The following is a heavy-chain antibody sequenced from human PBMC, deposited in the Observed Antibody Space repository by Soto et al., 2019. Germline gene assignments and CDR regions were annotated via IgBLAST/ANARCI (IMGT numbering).Heavy chain of an antibody. CDR1: GGTFSSYT. CDR3: ARNNCTNGGCYGTALDP. D-gene: IGHD2-8*01. J-gene: IGHJ5*02. CDR2: IIHILGIA. Sequence: QVQLVQSGAEVKKPGSSVKVSCKASGGTFSSYTISWVRQAPGQGLEWMGRIIHILGIANYAQKFQGRVTITADKSTSTAYMELSSLRSEDTAVYYCARNNCTNGGCYGTALDPWGQGTLVTVSS. V-gene: IGHV1-69*02.